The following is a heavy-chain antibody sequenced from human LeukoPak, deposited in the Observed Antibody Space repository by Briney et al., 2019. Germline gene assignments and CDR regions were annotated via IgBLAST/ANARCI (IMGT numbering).Heavy chain of an antibody. D-gene: IGHD3-9*01. CDR1: GFTFSSY. CDR2: ISSTSSYI. CDR3: AREGNYDILTGYSGQFDY. J-gene: IGHJ4*02. Sequence: PGGSLRLSCAASGFTFSSYMNWVRQAPGKGLEWVSSISSTSSYIYYADSVKGRFTISRDNAKNSLSLQMNSLRDEDTAVYYCAREGNYDILTGYSGQFDYWGQGTLVTVSS. V-gene: IGHV3-21*01.